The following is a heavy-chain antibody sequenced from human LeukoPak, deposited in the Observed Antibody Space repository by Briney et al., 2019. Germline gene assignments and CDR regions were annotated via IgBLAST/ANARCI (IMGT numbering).Heavy chain of an antibody. CDR2: INPSGGST. CDR1: GYTFTSYY. J-gene: IGHJ4*02. D-gene: IGHD3-22*01. Sequence: ASVKVSCKASGYTFTSYYMHWVRQAPGQGLEWMGIINPSGGSTSYAQKFQGRVTMTRDTSTSTVYMELSSLRSEDTAVYYCARDRAHYYDSSGYGFDYWGQGTPVTVSS. CDR3: ARDRAHYYDSSGYGFDY. V-gene: IGHV1-46*01.